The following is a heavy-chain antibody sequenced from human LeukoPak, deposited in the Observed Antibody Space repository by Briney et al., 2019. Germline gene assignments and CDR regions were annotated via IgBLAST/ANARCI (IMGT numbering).Heavy chain of an antibody. CDR1: AGSISTYY. J-gene: IGHJ6*03. CDR3: ARVGMGRYYGSGSYSVFPHYYYYYYMDV. CDR2: IYYSGST. Sequence: SETLSLTCSVSAGSISTYYWTWVRQPPGKGLEWIGYIYYSGSTNYNPSLKSRVTISVDTSKNQFSLKLSSVTAADTAVYYCARVGMGRYYGSGSYSVFPHYYYYYYMDVWGKGTTVTISS. V-gene: IGHV4-59*01. D-gene: IGHD3-10*01.